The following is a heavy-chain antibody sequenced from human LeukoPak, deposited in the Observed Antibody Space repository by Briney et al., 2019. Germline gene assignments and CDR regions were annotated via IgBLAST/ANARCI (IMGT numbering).Heavy chain of an antibody. CDR3: ARSMTTVIKNDAFDI. Sequence: GGSLRLSCAASGFTFSNFGMHWVRQAPGKGLEWVAVISYDGSNKYYADSVKGRFTISRDNSKNTLYLQMNSLRAEDTAVYYCARSMTTVIKNDAFDIWGQGTMVTVSS. CDR2: ISYDGSNK. CDR1: GFTFSNFG. V-gene: IGHV3-30*03. J-gene: IGHJ3*02. D-gene: IGHD4-17*01.